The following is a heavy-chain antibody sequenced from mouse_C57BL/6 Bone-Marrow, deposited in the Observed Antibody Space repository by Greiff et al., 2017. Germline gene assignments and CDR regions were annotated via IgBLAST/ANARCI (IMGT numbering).Heavy chain of an antibody. J-gene: IGHJ2*01. Sequence: EVKLQQSGPELVKPGASVKISCKASGYTFTDYYMNWVKQSHGKSLEWIGDINPNNGGTSYNQKFKGKATLTVDKSSSTAYMELRSLTSEDSAIYYCARLDYGSSFDYWGQGTTLTVSS. CDR3: ARLDYGSSFDY. V-gene: IGHV1-26*01. CDR2: INPNNGGT. D-gene: IGHD1-1*01. CDR1: GYTFTDYY.